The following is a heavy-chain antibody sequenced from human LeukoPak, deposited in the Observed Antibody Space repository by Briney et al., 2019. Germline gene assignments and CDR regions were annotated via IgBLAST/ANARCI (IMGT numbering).Heavy chain of an antibody. J-gene: IGHJ6*03. CDR3: ARAATVTPGFSCYYYMDV. Sequence: VGSPRLSSAPSGFTFSSDGMSWVRQAPGKGLGWVSAISGSGGSTCYAVSVKGRFTISRDNSKNTLYLQMNSLRAEDTAVYYCARAATVTPGFSCYYYMDVWGKGTTVTISS. V-gene: IGHV3-23*01. CDR2: ISGSGGST. CDR1: GFTFSSDG. D-gene: IGHD4-17*01.